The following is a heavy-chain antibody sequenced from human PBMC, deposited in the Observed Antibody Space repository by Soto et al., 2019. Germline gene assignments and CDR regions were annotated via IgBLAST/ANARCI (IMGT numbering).Heavy chain of an antibody. CDR1: GFTFSSYA. CDR3: AKTLYCSGGSCYEAGWYFDL. Sequence: EVQLLESGGGMVQPGGSLRLSCAASGFTFSSYAMSWVRQAPGKGLEWVSAISGSGGSTYYADSVKGRFTISRDNSKNTLYLQMNSVRAEDTAVYYCAKTLYCSGGSCYEAGWYFDLWGRGTLVTVSS. J-gene: IGHJ2*01. V-gene: IGHV3-23*01. D-gene: IGHD2-15*01. CDR2: ISGSGGST.